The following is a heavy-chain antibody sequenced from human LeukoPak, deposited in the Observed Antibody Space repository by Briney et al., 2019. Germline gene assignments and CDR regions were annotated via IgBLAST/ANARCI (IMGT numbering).Heavy chain of an antibody. V-gene: IGHV4-59*08. J-gene: IGHJ4*02. D-gene: IGHD1-26*01. CDR2: IYYSGST. CDR3: ARLVGATSEIDY. Sequence: SETLSLTCTVSGGSISGYYWNWIRQPPGKGLEWIGYIYYSGSTNYNPSLKSRVTISVDTSKNQFSLKLSSVTAADTAVYYCARLVGATSEIDYWGQGTLVTVSS. CDR1: GGSISGYY.